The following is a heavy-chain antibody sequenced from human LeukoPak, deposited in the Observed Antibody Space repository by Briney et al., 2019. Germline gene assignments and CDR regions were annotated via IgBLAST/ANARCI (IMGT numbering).Heavy chain of an antibody. V-gene: IGHV1-46*01. J-gene: IGHJ4*02. CDR1: GYTFTGYY. Sequence: ASVKVSCKASGYTFTGYYMHWVRQAPGQGLEWMGIINPSGGSTSYAQKFQGRVTMTRDTSTSTVYMELSSLRSEDTAVYYCARDRILDIVVVPAELDYWGQGTLVTVSS. CDR3: ARDRILDIVVVPAELDY. D-gene: IGHD2-2*03. CDR2: INPSGGST.